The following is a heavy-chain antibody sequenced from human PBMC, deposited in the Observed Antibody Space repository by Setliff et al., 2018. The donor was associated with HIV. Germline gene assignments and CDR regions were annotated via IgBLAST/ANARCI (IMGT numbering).Heavy chain of an antibody. CDR3: ARITMVRGVYYGMDV. V-gene: IGHV4-38-2*01. D-gene: IGHD3-10*01. J-gene: IGHJ6*02. CDR2: VYHTGST. CDR1: GFSISSRYY. Sequence: SETLSLTCDVSGFSISSRYYWGWIRQSPGKGLEWIGNVYHTGSTNYNPSLKSRVTISVDTSKNQFSLKLSSVTAADTAVYYCARITMVRGVYYGMDVWGQGTTVTVSS.